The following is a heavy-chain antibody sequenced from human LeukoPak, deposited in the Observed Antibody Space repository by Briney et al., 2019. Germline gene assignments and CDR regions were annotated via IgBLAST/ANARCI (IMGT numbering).Heavy chain of an antibody. Sequence: GGSLRLSCAASGFTFSSYAMSWVRQAPGKGLEWVSAISGSGGSTYYADSVKGRFIISRDNSKNTLYLQMNSLRAEDTAVYYCAKGVVVTMIVVVSSFQHWGQGTLVTVSS. D-gene: IGHD3-22*01. CDR3: AKGVVVTMIVVVSSFQH. CDR1: GFTFSSYA. CDR2: ISGSGGST. J-gene: IGHJ1*01. V-gene: IGHV3-23*01.